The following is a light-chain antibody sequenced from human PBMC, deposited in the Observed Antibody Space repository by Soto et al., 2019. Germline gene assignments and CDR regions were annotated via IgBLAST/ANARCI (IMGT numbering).Light chain of an antibody. V-gene: IGKV3D-20*02. CDR1: QSIDNNH. Sequence: EIVLTQSPGTLSLSPGERVTLSCRASQSIDNNHLAWYQQKPGQAPRLLIHGTSNRATGIPDRFSGSGSGTDFTLTFSRLEPEDFAVYYCQQRTNWPYTFGQGTKLEIK. J-gene: IGKJ2*01. CDR2: GTS. CDR3: QQRTNWPYT.